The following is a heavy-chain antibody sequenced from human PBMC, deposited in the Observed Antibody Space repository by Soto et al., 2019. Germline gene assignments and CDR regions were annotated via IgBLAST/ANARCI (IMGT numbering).Heavy chain of an antibody. V-gene: IGHV3-33*06. CDR1: GFIFTTYG. J-gene: IGHJ4*02. CDR2: IWYDGSNK. CDR3: AKDHCGGDCYSDPYFDF. D-gene: IGHD2-21*02. Sequence: QVQLVESGGGVVQPGGSLRLSCASGFIFTTYGMHWVRQAPGKGLEWLAVIWYDGSNKFYADSVKGRFTISRDNSKNTVYLQMNSLTAEDTAVYYCAKDHCGGDCYSDPYFDFWGQGSLVTVSS.